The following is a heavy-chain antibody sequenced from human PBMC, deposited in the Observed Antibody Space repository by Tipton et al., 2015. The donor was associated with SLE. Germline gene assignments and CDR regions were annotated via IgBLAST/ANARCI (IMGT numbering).Heavy chain of an antibody. D-gene: IGHD3-10*01. CDR2: INHSGST. CDR1: GGSFSGYY. V-gene: IGHV4-34*01. Sequence: LRLSCAVYGGSFSGYYWSWIRQPPGKGLEWIGEINHSGSTNYNPSLKSRATISVDTSKNQFSLKLSSVTAADTAVYYCARGPGASDYWGQGTLVTVSS. J-gene: IGHJ4*02. CDR3: ARGPGASDY.